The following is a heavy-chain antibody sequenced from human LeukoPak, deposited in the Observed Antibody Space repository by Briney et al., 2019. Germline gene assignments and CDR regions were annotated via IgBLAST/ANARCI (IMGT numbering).Heavy chain of an antibody. CDR3: ARGSHYGVNSVRFAY. D-gene: IGHD4-23*01. CDR2: INPSGDSP. V-gene: IGHV1-46*01. CDR1: GYTFTSYY. J-gene: IGHJ4*02. Sequence: ASVKVSCKAAGYTFTSYYLHWVRQAPGQGLEWMGIINPSGDSPSYAQKFQGRLTMTRDTSTSTVYMELSSLRSEDTAVYYCARGSHYGVNSVRFAYWGQGTLVTVSS.